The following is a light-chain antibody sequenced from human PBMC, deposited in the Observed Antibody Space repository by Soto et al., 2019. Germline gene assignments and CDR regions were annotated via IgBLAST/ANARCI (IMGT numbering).Light chain of an antibody. J-gene: IGLJ2*01. CDR2: SNN. Sequence: QSVLTQPPSASGTPGQRVTISCSGSSSNIGSNTVNWYQHLPGTAPKLLIYSNNQRPSGVPDRFSGSTSGTSASLAISGLQSADEAAYYCAAWDDSLNVVVFGGGTKLTVL. CDR1: SSNIGSNT. CDR3: AAWDDSLNVVV. V-gene: IGLV1-44*01.